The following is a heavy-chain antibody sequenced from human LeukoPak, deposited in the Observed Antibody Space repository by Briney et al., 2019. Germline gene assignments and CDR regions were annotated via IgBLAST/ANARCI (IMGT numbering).Heavy chain of an antibody. J-gene: IGHJ4*02. V-gene: IGHV4-34*01. CDR1: GGSFSGYY. CDR3: ARGLQYYGSGSYYPFDY. D-gene: IGHD3-10*01. Sequence: SETLSLTCAVYGGSFSGYYWSWIRQPPGKGLEWIGEINHSGSTNYNPSLKSRVTISVDTSKNQFSLKLSSVTAADTAVYYCARGLQYYGSGSYYPFDYWGQGTLVTVPS. CDR2: INHSGST.